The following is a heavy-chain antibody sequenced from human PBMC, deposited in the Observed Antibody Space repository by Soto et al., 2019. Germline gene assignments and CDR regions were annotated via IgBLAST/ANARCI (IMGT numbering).Heavy chain of an antibody. D-gene: IGHD3-10*01. CDR3: ARECFGDFV. Sequence: EVQLVESGGGLVKPGGSLRLSCVGSGLTLSDAWMNWVRQIPGKGPEWVGRIKTKSDGAVTDYAALAKGRFTISRDDSETTVDRQMNSLKTDDTAVYYCARECFGDFVWGKGTLVTVSS. CDR1: GLTLSDAW. CDR2: IKTKSDGAVT. V-gene: IGHV3-15*05. J-gene: IGHJ4*02.